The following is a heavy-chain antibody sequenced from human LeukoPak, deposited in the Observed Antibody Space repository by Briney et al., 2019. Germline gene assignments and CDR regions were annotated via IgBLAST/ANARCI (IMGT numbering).Heavy chain of an antibody. CDR1: GFTFSSYS. J-gene: IGHJ4*02. CDR3: ARKAQGDY. Sequence: GGSLRLSCAASGFTFSSYSMNWVRQAPGEGLEWVSYISSSSTSIFYADSVKGRFTISRDNAKDSLYLQMNSLRAEDTAVYYCARKAQGDYWGQGTLVTVSS. V-gene: IGHV3-48*01. CDR2: ISSSSTSI.